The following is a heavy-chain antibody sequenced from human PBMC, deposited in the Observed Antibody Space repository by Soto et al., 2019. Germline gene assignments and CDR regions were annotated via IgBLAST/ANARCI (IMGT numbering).Heavy chain of an antibody. Sequence: SETLSLTCTVSGGSVTNSSYYWGWIRQSPGKGLEWIGSVYYRGRSYSKSSVKSRVTISVDTSKNQFSLNLNSVTASDTAVYFCVRQRTTVRTQGYFDYWGPGALVTVSS. CDR2: VYYRGRS. CDR3: VRQRTTVRTQGYFDY. V-gene: IGHV4-39*01. D-gene: IGHD4-4*01. J-gene: IGHJ4*02. CDR1: GGSVTNSSYY.